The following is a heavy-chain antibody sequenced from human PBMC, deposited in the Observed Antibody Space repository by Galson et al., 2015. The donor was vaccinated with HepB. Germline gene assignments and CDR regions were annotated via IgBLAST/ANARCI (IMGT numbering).Heavy chain of an antibody. D-gene: IGHD1-14*01. Sequence: SLRLSCAASGFTFSSYWMHWVRQAPGKGLEWVSGINWNGGSTGYADSVKGRFTISRDNAKNSLYLQMNSLRAEDTALYYCARVPFRGHHLPDYWGQGTLVTVSS. J-gene: IGHJ4*02. CDR1: GFTFSSYW. V-gene: IGHV3-20*04. CDR3: ARVPFRGHHLPDY. CDR2: INWNGGST.